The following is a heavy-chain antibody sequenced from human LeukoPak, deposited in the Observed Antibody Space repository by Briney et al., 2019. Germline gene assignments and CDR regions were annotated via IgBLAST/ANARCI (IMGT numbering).Heavy chain of an antibody. Sequence: SETLSLTCAVYGGSFSGYYWSWIRQPPGKGLEWIGEINHSGSPIYNPSLKSRVTISADTSKKQLSLRLTSVTAADTAVYYCARAQGRLVPPAYWGQGTLVAVSS. CDR2: INHSGSP. V-gene: IGHV4-34*01. CDR3: ARAQGRLVPPAY. J-gene: IGHJ4*02. D-gene: IGHD6-19*01. CDR1: GGSFSGYY.